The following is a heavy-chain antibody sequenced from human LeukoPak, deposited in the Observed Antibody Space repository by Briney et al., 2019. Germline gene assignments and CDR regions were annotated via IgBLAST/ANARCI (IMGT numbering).Heavy chain of an antibody. CDR2: ITSSGTYI. V-gene: IGHV3-21*01. J-gene: IGHJ4*02. CDR1: GFTFNNYN. Sequence: GGSLRLSCATSGFTFNNYNMNWVRQAPGRALEWVSSITSSGTYIFYAGSVKGRFTISRDNAKNSLYLQMNSLRAEDTAVYYCASGRYCSGGSCYPEVFDYWGQGTLVTVSS. CDR3: ASGRYCSGGSCYPEVFDY. D-gene: IGHD2-15*01.